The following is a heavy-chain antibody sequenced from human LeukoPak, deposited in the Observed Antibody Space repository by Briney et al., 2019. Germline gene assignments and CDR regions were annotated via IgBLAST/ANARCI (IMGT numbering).Heavy chain of an antibody. V-gene: IGHV3-73*01. CDR2: IRTKANNYAT. CDR3: TPARRDGYNVDY. Sequence: GGSLRLSCAASGFTFSGSAMHWVRQASGKGLEWVGRIRTKANNYATAYAASVKGRFTISRGDSKNMAYLQMNSLKTEDTAVYYCTPARRDGYNVDYWGQGTLVTVSS. J-gene: IGHJ4*02. D-gene: IGHD5-24*01. CDR1: GFTFSGSA.